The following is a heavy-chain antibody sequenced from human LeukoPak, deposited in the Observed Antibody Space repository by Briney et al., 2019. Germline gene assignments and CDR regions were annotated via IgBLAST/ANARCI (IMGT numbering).Heavy chain of an antibody. V-gene: IGHV1-2*02. J-gene: IGHJ4*02. D-gene: IGHD5-18*01. CDR2: INPNSGGT. CDR3: ARQRIQLWSPFDY. CDR1: GYTFTGYY. Sequence: ASVKVSCKASGYTFTGYYMHWVRQAPGQGLEWMGWINPNSGGTNYAQKFQGRVTVTRDTSISTAYMELSRLRPDDTAVYYCARQRIQLWSPFDYWGQGTLVTVSS.